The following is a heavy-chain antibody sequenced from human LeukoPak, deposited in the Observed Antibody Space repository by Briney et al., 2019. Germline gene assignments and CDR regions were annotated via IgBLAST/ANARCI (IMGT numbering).Heavy chain of an antibody. V-gene: IGHV4-59*01. CDR1: GGSISGYY. Sequence: PSQTLSLTCTVSGGSISGYYWNWIRQPPGKGLEWIGYVYYTGTTNYNPSLKSRVTISLDTSKNQFSLKLSSVTAADTAVYYCARPGLSDAFDIWGQGTRVTVSS. D-gene: IGHD5-12*01. J-gene: IGHJ3*02. CDR2: VYYTGTT. CDR3: ARPGLSDAFDI.